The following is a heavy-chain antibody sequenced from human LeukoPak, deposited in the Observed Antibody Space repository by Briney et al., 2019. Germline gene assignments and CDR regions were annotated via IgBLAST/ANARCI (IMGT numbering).Heavy chain of an antibody. CDR3: ARQRDYGDDIYSRYFDY. CDR2: VYPGDSDI. CDR1: GYSFTTYW. Sequence: GESLKIPCQASGYSFTTYWIAWVRQLPGKGLEWMGRVYPGDSDITYSPAFQGQVTVSADRSTNTAYLQLNSLKASDTAMYYCARQRDYGDDIYSRYFDYWGQGVLVTVSS. D-gene: IGHD4-17*01. V-gene: IGHV5-51*01. J-gene: IGHJ4*02.